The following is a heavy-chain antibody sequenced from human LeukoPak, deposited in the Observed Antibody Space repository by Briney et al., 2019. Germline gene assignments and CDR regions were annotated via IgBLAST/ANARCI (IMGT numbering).Heavy chain of an antibody. CDR2: ISSSSSYI. CDR3: ARDTDGDYEVY. J-gene: IGHJ4*02. CDR1: GFTFSSYS. V-gene: IGHV3-21*01. Sequence: GGSLRLSCAASGFTFSSYSMNWVRQAPGKGLEWVSSISSSSSYIYYADSVKGRFTISRDNSKNTLYLQMNSLRLEDTAVYYCARDTDGDYEVYWGQGTLVTVSS. D-gene: IGHD4-17*01.